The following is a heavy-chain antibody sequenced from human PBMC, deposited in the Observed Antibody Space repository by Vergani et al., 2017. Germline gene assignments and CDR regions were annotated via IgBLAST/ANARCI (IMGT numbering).Heavy chain of an antibody. D-gene: IGHD2-15*01. CDR2: VFWDDDK. J-gene: IGHJ4*02. CDR3: THRPDCSVGHCYDDY. Sequence: QESGPGLVKPSETLSLSCRVSGDSISRSHYYWGFIRQPPGKALEWLAIVFWDDDKRYSPSLRNRVTITRDTSRNQVVLTMTNIDPVDTATYYCTHRPDCSVGHCYDDYWGQGTLVTVSS. CDR1: GDSISRSHYY. V-gene: IGHV2-5*02.